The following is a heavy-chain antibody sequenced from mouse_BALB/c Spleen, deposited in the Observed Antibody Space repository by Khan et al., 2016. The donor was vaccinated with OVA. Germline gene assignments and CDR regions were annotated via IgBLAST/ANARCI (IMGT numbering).Heavy chain of an antibody. CDR2: INPSNGGT. V-gene: IGHV1S81*02. Sequence: QVQLQQPGAELVKPGASVKLSCKASGYTFTSYYIYWVKQRPGQGLEWIGGINPSNGGTYFNEKFESKATLTVDKSPSTAFMQVSSLTSEDSAVYYCTRSGWAAFAYWGQGTLVTVSA. CDR1: GYTFTSYY. CDR3: TRSGWAAFAY. J-gene: IGHJ3*01. D-gene: IGHD1-1*02.